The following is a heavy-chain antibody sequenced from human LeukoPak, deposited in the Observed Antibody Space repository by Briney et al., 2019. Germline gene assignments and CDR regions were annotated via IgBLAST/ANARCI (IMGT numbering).Heavy chain of an antibody. J-gene: IGHJ4*02. CDR1: GGSISSSRYY. V-gene: IGHV4-39*07. Sequence: SETLSLICTVSGGSISSSRYYWGRIRQPPGKGLEWIGRIYYSGSTYYTPYLKSRVTISVDTSKSPFSLKLSSVTAADTAVYYCASIRFRLLLDYWGQGTLVTVSS. CDR2: IYYSGST. D-gene: IGHD3-22*01. CDR3: ASIRFRLLLDY.